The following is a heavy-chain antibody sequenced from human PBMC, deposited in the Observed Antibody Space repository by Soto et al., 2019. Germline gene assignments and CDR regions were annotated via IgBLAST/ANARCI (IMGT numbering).Heavy chain of an antibody. J-gene: IGHJ4*02. CDR2: IYPGDSDT. V-gene: IGHV5-51*01. Sequence: PGESLKISCEGSGYKFGNYWIGWVRQTPGKGLEWMGIIYPGDSDTVYNPSFQGQVTMSVDKYINTAYLQWSSLQASDTAMYYCARQYCGGDCYHPEYFDYWGQGTLVTVSS. CDR3: ARQYCGGDCYHPEYFDY. CDR1: GYKFGNYW. D-gene: IGHD2-21*02.